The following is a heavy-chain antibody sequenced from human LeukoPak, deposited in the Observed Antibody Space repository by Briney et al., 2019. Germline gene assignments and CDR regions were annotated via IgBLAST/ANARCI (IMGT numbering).Heavy chain of an antibody. CDR3: AIRPLGYCSGGTCRDY. CDR1: SLSSSSHY. D-gene: IGHD2-15*01. J-gene: IGHJ4*02. Sequence: TETRSPTSTVSSLSSSSHYSTWIRQPPRKVLDWIGCVHYSGGTKYNHSFNSRVTISLDTSKNQFSLRLSSVTAADTAVYYCAIRPLGYCSGGTCRDYWGQGTLVAVSS. CDR2: VHYSGGT. V-gene: IGHV4-59*11.